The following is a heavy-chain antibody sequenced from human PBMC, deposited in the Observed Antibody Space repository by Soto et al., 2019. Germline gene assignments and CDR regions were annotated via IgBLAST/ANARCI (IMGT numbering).Heavy chain of an antibody. CDR2: IIPMSGRPRGMGGTIPFFGST. CDR1: GGTFSNCA. V-gene: IGHV1-69*01. J-gene: IGHJ6*02. Sequence: QVHLVQSGAEVKKPGSSVKVSCKTSGGTFSNCAINWVRQAPGQGLEWMGGIIPMSGRPRGMGGTIPFFGSTNYAQKFQGRVTISADESTRTADMELSSLASEDTAVYYCAREETWMEMWRSPGPMPRQGYYGRAVWGQGTTVTVSS. CDR3: AREETWMEMWRSPGPMPRQGYYGRAV. D-gene: IGHD5-12*01.